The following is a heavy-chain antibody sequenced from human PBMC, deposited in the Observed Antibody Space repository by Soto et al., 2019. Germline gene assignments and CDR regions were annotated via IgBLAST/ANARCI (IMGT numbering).Heavy chain of an antibody. D-gene: IGHD5-12*01. CDR2: ISSSSSTI. CDR3: ARVEYSGYDVRPYFGY. J-gene: IGHJ4*02. V-gene: IGHV3-48*01. CDR1: GFTFSSYS. Sequence: PGGSLRLSCAASGFTFSSYSMNWVRQAPGKGLEWVSYISSSSSTIYYADSVKGRFTISRDNAKNSLYLQMNSLRAEDTAVYYCARVEYSGYDVRPYFGYWGQGTLVTVSS.